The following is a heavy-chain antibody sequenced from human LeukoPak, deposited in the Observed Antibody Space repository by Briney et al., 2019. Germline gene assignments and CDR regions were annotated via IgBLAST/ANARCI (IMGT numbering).Heavy chain of an antibody. V-gene: IGHV1-69*04. D-gene: IGHD6-13*01. CDR2: IIPILGIA. CDR1: GGTFSSYA. Sequence: SVKVSCKASGGTFSSYAISWVRQAPGQGLEWMGRIIPILGIANYAQKFQGRVTITADKSTSTAYMELSSLRSEDTAVYYCASADKAAAGTFDYWGQGTLVTVSS. CDR3: ASADKAAAGTFDY. J-gene: IGHJ4*02.